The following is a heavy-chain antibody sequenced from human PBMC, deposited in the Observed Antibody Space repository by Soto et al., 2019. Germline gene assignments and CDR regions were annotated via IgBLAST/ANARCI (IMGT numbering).Heavy chain of an antibody. D-gene: IGHD1-7*01. CDR3: AKVNWHWK. CDR2: ISNDGTNI. Sequence: PGWSXRLSCAASVFTFLDYYMSWVRQAPGKGLEWISYISNDGTNIYYADSVNGRFSVSRYNAKNSLFLQMHSLKAGDTAIYYCAKVNWHWKWGQGTVVTVS. CDR1: VFTFLDYY. J-gene: IGHJ4*02. V-gene: IGHV3-11*01.